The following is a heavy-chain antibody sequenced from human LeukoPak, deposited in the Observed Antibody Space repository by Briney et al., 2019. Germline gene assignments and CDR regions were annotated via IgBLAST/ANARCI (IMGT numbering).Heavy chain of an antibody. D-gene: IGHD5-18*01. J-gene: IGHJ2*01. CDR1: GFTFSSYW. CDR2: IKQDGSEK. CDR3: ARGTIQLWSYWYFDL. Sequence: GGSLRLSCAASGFTFSSYWMSWVRQAPGKGLEWVANIKQDGSEKYYVDSVKGRFTISRDNAKNSLYLQMNSLRAEDTAVYYCARGTIQLWSYWYFDLWGRGTLVTVSS. V-gene: IGHV3-7*01.